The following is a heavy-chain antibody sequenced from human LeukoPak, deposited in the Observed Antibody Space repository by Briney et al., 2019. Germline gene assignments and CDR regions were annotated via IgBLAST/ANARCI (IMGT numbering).Heavy chain of an antibody. CDR1: GYTFTNYD. CDR2: MNPNSGNT. D-gene: IGHD5-12*01. V-gene: IGHV1-8*01. CDR3: ARGTGSWLRLTRWFDP. J-gene: IGHJ5*02. Sequence: GASVKVSCKASGYTFTNYDINWVRQATGQGLESMGWMNPNSGNTDYAQKFQGRVTMTRNTSISTAYMELSSLVSEDTAVYYCARGTGSWLRLTRWFDPWGQGTLVTVSS.